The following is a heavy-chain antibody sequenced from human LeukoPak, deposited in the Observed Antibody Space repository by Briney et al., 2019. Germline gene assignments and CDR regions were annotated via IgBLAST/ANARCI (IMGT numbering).Heavy chain of an antibody. V-gene: IGHV3-15*01. CDR2: IKSKTNDETT. CDR1: GFTFNNAW. J-gene: IGHJ4*02. Sequence: GESLRLSCAASGFTFNNAWMSWVRQAPGKGLEWVGRIKSKTNDETTDYAEPVKGRFTISRDDSKNTLYLQMNNLKTEDTAVYYCPTAGYCSSSSCYRSVDYWGQGTLVTVSS. D-gene: IGHD2-2*01. CDR3: PTAGYCSSSSCYRSVDY.